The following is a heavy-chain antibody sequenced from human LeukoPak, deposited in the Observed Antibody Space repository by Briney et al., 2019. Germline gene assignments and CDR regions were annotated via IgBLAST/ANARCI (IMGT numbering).Heavy chain of an antibody. D-gene: IGHD3-16*01. CDR1: GYTFTGYY. J-gene: IGHJ4*02. CDR3: ARTPVGDSYDYVWGSFDY. V-gene: IGHV1-69*05. CDR2: IIPIFGTA. Sequence: ASVKVSCKASGYTFTGYYMHWVRQAPGQGLEWMGGIIPIFGTANYAQKFQGRVTITTDESTSTAYMELSSLRSEDTAVYYCARTPVGDSYDYVWGSFDYWGQGTLVTVSS.